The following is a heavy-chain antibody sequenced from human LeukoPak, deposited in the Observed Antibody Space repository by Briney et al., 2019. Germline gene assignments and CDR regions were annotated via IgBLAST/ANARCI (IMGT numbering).Heavy chain of an antibody. CDR2: IDPYTGNT. D-gene: IGHD5-12*01. Sequence: ASVKVSCKASGYNFVGYYLHWVRQAPGQGLEWMAWIDPYTGNTHYAQKFQGRITVTRDTSLSTTYMELNWLTPDDTALYYCAREYSASEHWGQGTLVTVSS. J-gene: IGHJ1*01. CDR1: GYNFVGYY. CDR3: AREYSASEH. V-gene: IGHV1-2*02.